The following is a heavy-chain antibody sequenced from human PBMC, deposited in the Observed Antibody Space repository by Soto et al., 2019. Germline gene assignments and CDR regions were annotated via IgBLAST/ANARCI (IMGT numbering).Heavy chain of an antibody. Sequence: QLQLQESGPGLVKPSETLSLTCTVSGGSISSSSYYWGWIRQPPGKGLEWIGSIYYSGSTYYNPSLKSRVTISVDTSKNQFSLKLSSVTAADTAVYYCARHSDPYSSGPPFDYWGQGTLVTVSS. CDR2: IYYSGST. J-gene: IGHJ4*02. CDR1: GGSISSSSYY. CDR3: ARHSDPYSSGPPFDY. D-gene: IGHD6-19*01. V-gene: IGHV4-39*01.